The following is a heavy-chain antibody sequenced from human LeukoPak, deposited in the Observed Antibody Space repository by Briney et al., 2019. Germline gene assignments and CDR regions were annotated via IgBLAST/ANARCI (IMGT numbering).Heavy chain of an antibody. D-gene: IGHD3-22*01. CDR3: ARGKYHYDGSGYSLFDY. CDR2: TYYRSKWFN. V-gene: IGHV6-1*01. Sequence: SQTLSLTCAISGDSVSSNSAAWNWIRQSPSRGLEWLGRTYYRSKWFNDYAVSVKTRIAINPDTSKNQFSLQLNSVTPEDTAVYYCARGKYHYDGSGYSLFDYWGQGTLVTVSS. CDR1: GDSVSSNSAA. J-gene: IGHJ4*02.